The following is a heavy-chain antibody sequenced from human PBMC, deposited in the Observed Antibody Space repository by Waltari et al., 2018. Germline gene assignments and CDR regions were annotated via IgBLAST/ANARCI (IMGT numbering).Heavy chain of an antibody. CDR3: AGGVIDYYYYYYMDV. D-gene: IGHD3-16*02. CDR2: INLSGST. CDR1: GGSFSGYY. J-gene: IGHJ6*03. V-gene: IGHV4-34*01. Sequence: QVQLQQWGAGLLKPSETLSLTCAVYGGSFSGYYWRWIRQPPGSGLEWIGEINLSGSTNYDPYLNGRVSISGDKSKSQFSLKLSSGTAADTAVYYCAGGVIDYYYYYYMDVWGKGTTVTVSS.